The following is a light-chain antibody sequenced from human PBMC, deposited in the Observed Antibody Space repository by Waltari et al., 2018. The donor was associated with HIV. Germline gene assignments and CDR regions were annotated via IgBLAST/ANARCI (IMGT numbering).Light chain of an antibody. J-gene: IGKJ4*01. CDR3: QKFNSAPLP. CDR2: AAS. V-gene: IGKV1-27*01. CDR1: QGISNF. Sequence: DIQMTQSPSSLSAYVRDRVTITCRASQGISNFLTWYQHKPGNVPKLLIYAASTLQSGVPSRFSGSGSGTDFTLTITNLQPEDIGTYYCQKFNSAPLPFGGGTKVEIK.